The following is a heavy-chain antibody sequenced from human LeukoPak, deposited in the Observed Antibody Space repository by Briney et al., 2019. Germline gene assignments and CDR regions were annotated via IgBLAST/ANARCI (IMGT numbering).Heavy chain of an antibody. J-gene: IGHJ4*02. Sequence: ERSLRLSCAASGFTFSSYGMHWVRQAPGKGLEWVAVIWYDGSNKYYADSVKGRFTISRDNSKNTLYLQMNSLRAEDTAVYYCARDMIHYDFWSGYYPSPGFDYWGQGTLVTVSS. CDR2: IWYDGSNK. D-gene: IGHD3-3*01. V-gene: IGHV3-33*01. CDR3: ARDMIHYDFWSGYYPSPGFDY. CDR1: GFTFSSYG.